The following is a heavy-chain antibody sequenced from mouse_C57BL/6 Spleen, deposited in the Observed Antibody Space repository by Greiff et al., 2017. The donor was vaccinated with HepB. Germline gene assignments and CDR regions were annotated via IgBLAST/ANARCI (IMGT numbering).Heavy chain of an antibody. J-gene: IGHJ4*01. V-gene: IGHV1-82*01. Sequence: VKLQQSGPELVKPGASVKISCKASGYAFSSSWMNWVKQRPGKGLEWIGRIYPGDGDTNYNGKFKGKATLTADKSSSTAYMQLSSLTSEDSAVYFCARGNHYDDAMDYWGQGTSVTVSS. D-gene: IGHD1-2*01. CDR1: GYAFSSSW. CDR3: ARGNHYDDAMDY. CDR2: IYPGDGDT.